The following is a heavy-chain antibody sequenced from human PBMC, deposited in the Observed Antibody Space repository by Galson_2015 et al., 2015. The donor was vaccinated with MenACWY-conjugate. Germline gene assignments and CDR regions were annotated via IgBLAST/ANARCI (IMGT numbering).Heavy chain of an antibody. CDR3: AKRIAPSGAPYYFDS. CDR1: GFTFNNYA. D-gene: IGHD6-13*01. J-gene: IGHJ4*02. CDR2: INGDDDQP. V-gene: IGHV3-23*01. Sequence: SLRLSCAASGFTFNNYAMSWFRHSPGRGLEWVSAINGDDDQPFYAEAAKGRFTVARDSARNTVYLQMKSLRPEDTAIYYCAKRIAPSGAPYYFDSWGQGTLVTVSS.